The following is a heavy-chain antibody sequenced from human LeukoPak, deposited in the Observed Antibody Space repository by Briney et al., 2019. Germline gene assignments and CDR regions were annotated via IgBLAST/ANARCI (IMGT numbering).Heavy chain of an antibody. J-gene: IGHJ4*02. CDR2: INSDGSST. CDR1: GFTFSSYW. D-gene: IGHD4/OR15-4a*01. CDR3: VRGYGGNTFDY. V-gene: IGHV3-74*01. Sequence: GGSLRLSCAASGFTFSSYWMHWVRQAPGKGLVWVSRINSDGSSTIYADAVKGRYTISRDNAKNTLYLQMNSLRAEDTAVYYCVRGYGGNTFDYWGEGSLATASS.